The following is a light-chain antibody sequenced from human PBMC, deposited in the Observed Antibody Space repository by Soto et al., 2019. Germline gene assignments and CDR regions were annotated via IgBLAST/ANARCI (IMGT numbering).Light chain of an antibody. CDR1: SSDVGAYKY. V-gene: IGLV2-14*01. J-gene: IGLJ2*01. CDR2: EVS. CDR3: NSYTSSRSLI. Sequence: QSVVTQPASVSGSPGQSITISCTGTSSDVGAYKYVSWYQQHPGKAPKLIIYEVSNRPSGVSNRFSGSKSGNTASLTISGLQAEDEGEYYCNSYTSSRSLIFGGGTQLTVL.